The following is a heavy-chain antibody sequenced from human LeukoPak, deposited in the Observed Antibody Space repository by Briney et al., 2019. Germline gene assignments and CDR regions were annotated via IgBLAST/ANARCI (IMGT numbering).Heavy chain of an antibody. CDR1: GFTFSSYE. J-gene: IGHJ4*02. D-gene: IGHD6-19*01. V-gene: IGHV4-34*01. CDR3: ARGYSSGWRLDY. CDR2: INHSGST. Sequence: GSLRLSCAASGFTFSSYEMNWVRQPPGKGLEWIGEINHSGSTNYNPSLKSRVTISVDTSKNQFSLKLSSVTAADTAVYYCARGYSSGWRLDYWGQGTLVTVSS.